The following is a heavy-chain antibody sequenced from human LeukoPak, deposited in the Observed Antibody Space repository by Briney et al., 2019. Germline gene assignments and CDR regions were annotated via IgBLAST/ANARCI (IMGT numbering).Heavy chain of an antibody. V-gene: IGHV3-7*01. CDR2: IKQDGSEK. Sequence: GGSLRLSCAASGFTFSSYAMSWVRQAPGKGLEWVANIKQDGSEKYYVDSVKGRFTISRDNAKNSLYLQMNSLRAEDTAVYYCARPYSGSYLFDYWGQGTLVTVSS. CDR1: GFTFSSYA. J-gene: IGHJ4*02. D-gene: IGHD1-26*01. CDR3: ARPYSGSYLFDY.